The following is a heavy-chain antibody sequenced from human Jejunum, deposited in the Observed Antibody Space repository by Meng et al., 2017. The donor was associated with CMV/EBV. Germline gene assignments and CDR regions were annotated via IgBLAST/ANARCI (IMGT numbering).Heavy chain of an antibody. CDR3: ARVGGAQHGDFDF. J-gene: IGHJ4*02. CDR2: INHSGST. CDR1: GESFSGYY. V-gene: IGHV4-34*01. Sequence: QGHQRRWGSGLVKPSGTLSLTFTVYGESFSGYYWTWIRQPPGKGLEWIGEINHSGSTNYNPSLKSRVTILVDTSKRQFSLRLSFVTAADTAVYYCARVGGAQHGDFDFWGQGTLVTVSS. D-gene: IGHD4-17*01.